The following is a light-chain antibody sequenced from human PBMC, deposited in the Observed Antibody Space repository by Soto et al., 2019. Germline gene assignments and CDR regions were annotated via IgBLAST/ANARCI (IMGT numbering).Light chain of an antibody. J-gene: IGKJ2*01. CDR3: QHYNNWPHT. CDR1: QSVSSN. CDR2: GAS. Sequence: EIVMTQSPATLSVSPGERATLSCRASQSVSSNLAWYQQKPGQAPRLLIYGASTRATDLPGRFSGSGSGTEFTLTISSLQSEDFAVYYCQHYNNWPHTFGQGTKLEIK. V-gene: IGKV3-15*01.